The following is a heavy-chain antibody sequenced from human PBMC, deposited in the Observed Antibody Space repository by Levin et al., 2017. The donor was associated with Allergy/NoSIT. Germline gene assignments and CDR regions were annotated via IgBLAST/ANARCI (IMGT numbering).Heavy chain of an antibody. CDR2: IYPDDSDT. CDR1: GYSFTNNW. CDR3: ARSEYCTTTSCPYDY. D-gene: IGHD2-2*01. J-gene: IGHJ4*02. Sequence: GESLKISCKGFGYSFTNNWIGWVRQKPGKGLEWMGLIYPDDSDTRYSPSFQGQVTMSVDKSISSAYLQWSSLKASDTAMYYCARSEYCTTTSCPYDYWGQGTQVTVSS. V-gene: IGHV5-51*01.